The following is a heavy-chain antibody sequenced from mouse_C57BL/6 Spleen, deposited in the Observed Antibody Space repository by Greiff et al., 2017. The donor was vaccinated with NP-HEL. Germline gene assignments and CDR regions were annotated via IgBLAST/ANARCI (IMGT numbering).Heavy chain of an antibody. CDR2: IYPGSGST. CDR1: GYTFTSYW. J-gene: IGHJ4*01. D-gene: IGHD2-5*01. CDR3: ARLAYYSNPYALDY. Sequence: QVQLQQPGAELVKPGASVKMSCKASGYTFTSYWITWVKQRPGQGLEWIGDIYPGSGSTNYNEKFKSKATLTVDPSSSTGYMQLGSLTSEDSAVYYGARLAYYSNPYALDYWGQGTSVTVSS. V-gene: IGHV1-55*01.